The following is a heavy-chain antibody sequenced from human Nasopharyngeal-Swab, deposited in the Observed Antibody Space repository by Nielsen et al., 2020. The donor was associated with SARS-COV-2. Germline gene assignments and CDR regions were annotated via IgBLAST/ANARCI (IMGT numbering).Heavy chain of an antibody. CDR3: ARAGAYDFWSLDV. J-gene: IGHJ6*01. D-gene: IGHD3-3*01. CDR2: MYFSGNS. Sequence: SETLSLTCDVSGVSIGSGGYSWSWIRQPPGKGLECIGYMYFSGNSYYNPSFKSRVTISGDRSKNQFSLKMTSVTAADTATYYCARAGAYDFWSLDVWGQGTTVTVSS. CDR1: GVSIGSGGYS. V-gene: IGHV4-30-2*01.